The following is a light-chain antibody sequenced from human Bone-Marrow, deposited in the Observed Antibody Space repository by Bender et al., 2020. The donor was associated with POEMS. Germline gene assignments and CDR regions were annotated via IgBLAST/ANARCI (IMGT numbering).Light chain of an antibody. CDR3: ISYTSSSTLV. Sequence: QSALTQPASVSGSPGQSITISCTGTTSDVGANNYVSWHQQHPGKAPKLMIYNVNNRPSGVSNRFSGSKSGNTASLTISGLQAEDEADYFCISYTSSSTLVFGGGTKLTVL. CDR2: NVN. CDR1: TSDVGANNY. J-gene: IGLJ3*02. V-gene: IGLV2-14*03.